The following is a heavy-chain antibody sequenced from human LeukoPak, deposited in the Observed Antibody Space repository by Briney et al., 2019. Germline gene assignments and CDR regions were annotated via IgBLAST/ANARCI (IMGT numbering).Heavy chain of an antibody. J-gene: IGHJ4*02. CDR3: ARSILPDY. CDR1: GVSFSGHY. CDR2: INHSGST. V-gene: IGHV4-34*01. Sequence: SETLSLTCAVYGVSFSGHYWSWIRQPPGKGLEWIGEINHSGSTNYNPSLKSRVTISVDTSKNQFSLKLSSVTAADTAVSYCARSILPDYWGQGTLVTVSS.